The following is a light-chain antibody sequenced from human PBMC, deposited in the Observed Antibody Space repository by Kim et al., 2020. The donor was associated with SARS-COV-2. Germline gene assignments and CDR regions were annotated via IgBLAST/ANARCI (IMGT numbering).Light chain of an antibody. CDR3: GTWDSSLSAVV. J-gene: IGLJ2*01. V-gene: IGLV1-51*01. CDR2: DNN. CDR1: SSNIGKNY. Sequence: QKITITSSGSSSNIGKNYVSWYQQLPGTATKLLIYDNNKRPSGIPDRFSGSKSGTSATLGITGLQTGDEADYYCGTWDSSLSAVVFGGGTKLTVL.